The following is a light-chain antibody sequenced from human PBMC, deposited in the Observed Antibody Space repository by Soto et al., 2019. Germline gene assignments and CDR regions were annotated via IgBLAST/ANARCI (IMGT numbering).Light chain of an antibody. V-gene: IGLV2-14*01. J-gene: IGLJ3*02. CDR1: SSDVGASKY. CDR3: SSYTSGATLVV. CDR2: EVS. Sequence: QSVLTQPASMSGSPGQSITISCTGTSSDVGASKYVSWYQQHPGKAPKLMIYEVSYRPSGVPNRFSGSKSGNTASLTISGLQAEDEADYYCSSYTSGATLVVFGGGTKLTVL.